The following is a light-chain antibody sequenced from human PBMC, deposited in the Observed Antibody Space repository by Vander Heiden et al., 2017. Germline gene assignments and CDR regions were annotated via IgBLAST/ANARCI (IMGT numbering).Light chain of an antibody. CDR3: QQYYSTPLT. Sequence: DIVMTQPPDPLAVPLVERATINCKSSQSVLYSSNNKNYLAWYQQKPGQPPKLLIYWASTRESGVPDRFSGSGSGTDFTLTISSLQAEDVAVYYCQQYYSTPLTFGGGTKVEIK. CDR2: WAS. V-gene: IGKV4-1*01. CDR1: QSVLYSSNNKNY. J-gene: IGKJ4*01.